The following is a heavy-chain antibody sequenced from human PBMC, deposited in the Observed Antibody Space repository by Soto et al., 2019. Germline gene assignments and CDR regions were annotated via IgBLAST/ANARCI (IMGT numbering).Heavy chain of an antibody. J-gene: IGHJ4*02. V-gene: IGHV3-7*01. CDR1: GFTFSSYW. Sequence: PGGSLRLSCAASGFTFSSYWMSWVRQAPGKGLEWVANIKQDGSEKYYVDSVKGRFTISRDNAKNSLYLQMNSLRAEDTAVYYCARDQAAAGMWDYCSVGSYYVPAEVGPADYWGQGTLVTVSS. D-gene: IGHD2-15*01. CDR2: IKQDGSEK. CDR3: ARDQAAAGMWDYCSVGSYYVPAEVGPADY.